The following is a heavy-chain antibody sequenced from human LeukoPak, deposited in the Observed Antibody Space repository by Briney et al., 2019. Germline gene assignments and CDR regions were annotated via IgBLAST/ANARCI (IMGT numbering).Heavy chain of an antibody. J-gene: IGHJ4*02. D-gene: IGHD3-10*01. CDR1: GFTFTGYY. CDR2: INPNSGGT. CDR3: ARDLFYSVSGTYYNVGRVFNY. V-gene: IGHV1-2*02. Sequence: ASVKVSCKASGFTFTGYYMHWVRQAPGQGLEWMGWINPNSGGTDYAQKFQGRVTMTRDTSITTAYMELTSLRSDDTAVYYCARDLFYSVSGTYYNVGRVFNYWGQGTLVTVSS.